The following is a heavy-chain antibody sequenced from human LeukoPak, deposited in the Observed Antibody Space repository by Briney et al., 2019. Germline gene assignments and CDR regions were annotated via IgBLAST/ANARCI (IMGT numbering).Heavy chain of an antibody. CDR3: ATLSTYVVRGFIVEGRDY. V-gene: IGHV1-2*02. CDR1: RYTFTDYY. Sequence: ASVRVSCTASRYTFTDYYLHWVRQAPGQGLEWMGWVNPNSGGTKYAQKFQGRVSMTTDTSITTVYMDLSNLRFDDTAVYYCATLSTYVVRGFIVEGRDYWGQGTLVTVSS. J-gene: IGHJ4*02. D-gene: IGHD3-10*01. CDR2: VNPNSGGT.